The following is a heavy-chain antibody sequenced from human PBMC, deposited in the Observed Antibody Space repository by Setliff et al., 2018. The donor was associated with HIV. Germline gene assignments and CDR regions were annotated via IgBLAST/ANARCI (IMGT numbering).Heavy chain of an antibody. D-gene: IGHD4-17*01. CDR1: GYIFTNYA. J-gene: IGHJ1*01. Sequence: ASVKVSCKASGYIFTNYAIHWVRQAPGQRLEWMGGFNAGNLNTKYSQKFQGRVTFTGDTSASTTYMELSSLKASDTAMYYCATWTRAETSENFQHWGQGTLVTVSS. V-gene: IGHV1-3*01. CDR2: FNAGNLNT. CDR3: ATWTRAETSENFQH.